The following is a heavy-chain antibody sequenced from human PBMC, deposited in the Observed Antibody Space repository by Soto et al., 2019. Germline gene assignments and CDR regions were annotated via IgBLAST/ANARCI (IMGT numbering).Heavy chain of an antibody. CDR3: ARHMGGPLTSGTTVTTVSYYGMDV. Sequence: SETLSLTCTVSGGSISSYYWSWIRQPPGKGLEWIGYIYYSGSTNYNPSLKSRVTISVDTSKNQFSLKLSSVTAADTAVYYCARHMGGPLTSGTTVTTVSYYGMDVWGQGTTVTVSS. J-gene: IGHJ6*02. D-gene: IGHD1-1*01. V-gene: IGHV4-59*01. CDR2: IYYSGST. CDR1: GGSISSYY.